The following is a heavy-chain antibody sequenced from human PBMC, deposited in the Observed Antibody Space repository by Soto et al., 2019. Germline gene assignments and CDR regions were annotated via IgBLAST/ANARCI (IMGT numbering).Heavy chain of an antibody. V-gene: IGHV4-31*03. CDR3: ARAGDRETYYDFWSGSYRYYYYGMDV. CDR2: IYYSGST. J-gene: IGHJ6*02. D-gene: IGHD3-3*01. Sequence: TLSLTCTVSGGSISSGGYYWSWIRQHPGKGLEWIGYIYYSGSTYYNPSLKSRVTISVDTSKNQFSLKLSSVTAADTAVYYCARAGDRETYYDFWSGSYRYYYYGMDVWGQGTTVTVSS. CDR1: GGSISSGGYY.